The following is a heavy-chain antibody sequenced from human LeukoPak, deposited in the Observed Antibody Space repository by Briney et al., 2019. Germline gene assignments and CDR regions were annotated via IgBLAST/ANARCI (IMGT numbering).Heavy chain of an antibody. D-gene: IGHD3-22*01. J-gene: IGHJ4*02. V-gene: IGHV1-18*01. CDR1: GGTFSSYA. CDR3: ARRGYNYYDSSGRDYFDY. CDR2: ISAYNGNT. Sequence: ASVKVSCKASGGTFSSYAISWVRQAPGQGLEWMGWISAYNGNTNYAQKLQGRVTMTTDTSTSTAYMELRSLRSDDTAVYYCARRGYNYYDSSGRDYFDYWGQGTLVTVSS.